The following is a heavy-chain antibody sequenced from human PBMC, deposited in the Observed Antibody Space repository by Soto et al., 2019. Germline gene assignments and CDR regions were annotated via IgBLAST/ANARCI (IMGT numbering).Heavy chain of an antibody. D-gene: IGHD2-21*01. J-gene: IGHJ4*02. CDR2: ISSSSSAI. CDR1: AFTLSRYS. V-gene: IGHV3-48*02. Sequence: GGSLRLSCAAPAFTLSRYSMNGVRQAPGKGLEWISYISSSSSAIYYADSVKGRFTISRDNAKNSLYLQMNSLRDEDAAVYYCARALEGDFGPTYFDYWGQGTLVTVSS. CDR3: ARALEGDFGPTYFDY.